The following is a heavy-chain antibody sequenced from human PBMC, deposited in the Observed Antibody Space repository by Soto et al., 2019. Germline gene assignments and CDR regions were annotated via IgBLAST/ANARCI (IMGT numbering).Heavy chain of an antibody. CDR1: GGTFSGYA. CDR3: ARDPRSITGTTSSEDFQH. D-gene: IGHD1-20*01. J-gene: IGHJ1*01. CDR2: IIPILGIT. V-gene: IGHV1-69*01. Sequence: QAQLMQSGAEVKKPGSSVKVSCKASGGTFSGYAISWVRQAPGQGLEWMGGIIPILGITNYAQKFQGRITIAADESTGTAYMALRSLRSEDTAVYYCARDPRSITGTTSSEDFQHWGQGTLVSVSS.